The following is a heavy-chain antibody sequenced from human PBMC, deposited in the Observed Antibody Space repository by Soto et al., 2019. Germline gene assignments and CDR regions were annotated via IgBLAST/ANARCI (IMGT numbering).Heavy chain of an antibody. V-gene: IGHV4-34*12. D-gene: IGHD4-17*01. CDR1: GGSFSGYY. J-gene: IGHJ4*02. CDR2: IIHSGST. CDR3: ARVEGYDYGDYLDY. Sequence: QVQLQQWGAGLLKPSETLSLTCAVYGGSFSGYYWSWIRQPPGKGLEWIGEIIHSGSTNYNPSLKTRVTISVATSKNQFSLKPSYVTAADTAVYYCARVEGYDYGDYLDYWGQGTLVTVSS.